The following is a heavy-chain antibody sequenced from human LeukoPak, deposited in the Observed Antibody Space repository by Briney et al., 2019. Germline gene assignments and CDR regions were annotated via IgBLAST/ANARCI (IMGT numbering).Heavy chain of an antibody. D-gene: IGHD1-1*01. CDR3: ARGPTTYYFDY. CDR2: IYYSGST. J-gene: IGHJ4*02. CDR1: GGSISSYY. V-gene: IGHV4-59*01. Sequence: SETLSLTCTVSGGSISSYYWSWIRQPPGRGLEWIGYIYYSGSTNYNPSLKSRVTISVDTSKNQFSLKLSSVTAADTAVYYCARGPTTYYFDYWGQGTLVTVSS.